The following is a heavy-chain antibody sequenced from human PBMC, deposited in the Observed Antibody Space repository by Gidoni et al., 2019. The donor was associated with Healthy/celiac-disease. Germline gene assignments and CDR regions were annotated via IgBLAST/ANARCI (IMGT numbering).Heavy chain of an antibody. CDR3: AREEVGAIDY. V-gene: IGHV4-39*07. Sequence: QLQLQESGPGLVQPSGTLSLTCTAAGRSISSSSYYWGWIRQPPGNGLEWIGSIYYSGSTYYNPSPKSRVTISVDTSKNQFSLKLSSVTAADTAVYYCAREEVGAIDYWGQGTLVTVSS. CDR2: IYYSGST. D-gene: IGHD1-26*01. CDR1: GRSISSSSYY. J-gene: IGHJ4*02.